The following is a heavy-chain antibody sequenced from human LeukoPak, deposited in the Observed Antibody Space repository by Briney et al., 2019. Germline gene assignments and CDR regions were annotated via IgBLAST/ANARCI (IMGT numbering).Heavy chain of an antibody. V-gene: IGHV4-59*01. Sequence: SETLSLTCTVSGGSISSYYWSWIRQPPGRGLEWIGYIYYSGSTHNNPSPESRVTISVDTSKNQFSLKLRSVTAADTAIYYCARATDHYDSSGYHYTAFDIWGQGTMVAVSS. D-gene: IGHD3-22*01. CDR2: IYYSGST. J-gene: IGHJ3*02. CDR3: ARATDHYDSSGYHYTAFDI. CDR1: GGSISSYY.